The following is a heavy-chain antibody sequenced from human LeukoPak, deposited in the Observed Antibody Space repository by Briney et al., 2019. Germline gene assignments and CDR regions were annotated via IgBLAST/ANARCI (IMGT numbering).Heavy chain of an antibody. J-gene: IGHJ1*01. V-gene: IGHV4-59*01. CDR1: GGFISSYY. Sequence: SETLSLTCTVTGGFISSYYWSWIRQPPGKELEGIGYIYYSGSTNYNPSLQSQVAISVDTSKNQFSLKLRSVTAADTGVYYCARGGRGYYYVAYIQHCGEGTLVTVSS. CDR2: IYYSGST. D-gene: IGHD3-22*01. CDR3: ARGGRGYYYVAYIQH.